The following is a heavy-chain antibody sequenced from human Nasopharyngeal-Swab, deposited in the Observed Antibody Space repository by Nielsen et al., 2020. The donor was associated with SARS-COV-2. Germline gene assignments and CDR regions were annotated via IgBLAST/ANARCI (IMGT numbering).Heavy chain of an antibody. CDR3: ARLKHP. CDR2: IFVGSGNT. V-gene: IGHV1-58*02. Sequence: SVKVSCKASGFTFSISAMQWVRQARGQRLEWIGWIFVGSGNTNDAQKFQGRVTITADESTSTAYMELSSLRSEDTAVYYCARLKHPWGQGTLVTVSS. J-gene: IGHJ5*02. CDR1: GFTFSISA.